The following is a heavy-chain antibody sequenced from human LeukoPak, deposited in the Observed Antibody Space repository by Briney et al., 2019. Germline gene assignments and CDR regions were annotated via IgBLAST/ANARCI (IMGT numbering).Heavy chain of an antibody. CDR1: GFTFSDYY. CDR2: IRSSGSTI. D-gene: IGHD3-10*01. J-gene: IGHJ4*02. Sequence: GGSLRLSCAASGFTFSDYYMSWIRQAPGKGLEWVSCIRSSGSTIDYADSVKGRFTISRDNAKNSLYLQMNSLRAEDTAVYYCARDTSVMVRGVITPLFWGQGTLVTASS. V-gene: IGHV3-11*01. CDR3: ARDTSVMVRGVITPLF.